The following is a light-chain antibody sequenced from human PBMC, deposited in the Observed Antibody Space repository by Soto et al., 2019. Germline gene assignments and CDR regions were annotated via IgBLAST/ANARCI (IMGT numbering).Light chain of an antibody. J-gene: IGLJ1*01. CDR1: SSNIGSNY. V-gene: IGLV1-47*02. Sequence: QSALTQPPSASATPGQRVTLSCSGSSSNIGSNYVFWYQQLPGTAPKLLMFSDNQRPSGVPDRFSGSKSGTSASLAISGLRSEDGADYYCAAWDDSLGGLIFGSGTKVTVL. CDR3: AAWDDSLGGLI. CDR2: SDN.